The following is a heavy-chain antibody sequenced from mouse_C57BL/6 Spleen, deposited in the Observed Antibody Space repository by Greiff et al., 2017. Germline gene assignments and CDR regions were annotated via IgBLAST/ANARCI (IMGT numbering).Heavy chain of an antibody. CDR1: GYAFSSSW. D-gene: IGHD2-3*01. CDR2: IYPGDGDT. V-gene: IGHV1-82*01. Sequence: VQLQESGPELVKPGASVKISCKASGYAFSSSWMNWVKQRPGQGLEWIGRIYPGDGDTNYNGKFKGKATLTADKSSSTAYMQLSSLTSEDSAVYFCARDCYYPSFDYWGQGTTLTVSS. CDR3: ARDCYYPSFDY. J-gene: IGHJ2*01.